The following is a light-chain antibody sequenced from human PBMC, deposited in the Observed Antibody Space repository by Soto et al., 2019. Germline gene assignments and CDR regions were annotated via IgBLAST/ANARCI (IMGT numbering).Light chain of an antibody. CDR1: SSDVGGYNY. Sequence: QSALTQPRSVSGSPGQSVTISCTGTSSDVGGYNYVSWYQQHPGKAPKLMIYDVSKRPSGVPDRFSGSKSGNTASLTISGLQAEDEADYYCCSYAGSYTLVVFETGTKLTVL. J-gene: IGLJ1*01. CDR2: DVS. V-gene: IGLV2-11*01. CDR3: CSYAGSYTLVV.